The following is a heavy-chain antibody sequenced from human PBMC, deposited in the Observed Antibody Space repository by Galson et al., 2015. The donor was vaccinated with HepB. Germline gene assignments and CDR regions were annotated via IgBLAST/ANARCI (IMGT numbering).Heavy chain of an antibody. CDR3: ARKRREAPLIDY. D-gene: IGHD1-14*01. V-gene: IGHV1-2*02. J-gene: IGHJ4*02. CDR1: GYTFTGYY. CDR2: VNPNSGGT. Sequence: SVKVSCKASGYTFTGYYMHWVRQAPGQGLEWMGWVNPNSGGTNYAQKFQGRVTMTRDTSISTAYMELSRLRSDDTAVYYCARKRREAPLIDYWGQGTLVTVSS.